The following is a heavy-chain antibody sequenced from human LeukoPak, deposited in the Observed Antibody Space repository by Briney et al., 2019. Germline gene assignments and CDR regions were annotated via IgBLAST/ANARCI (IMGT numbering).Heavy chain of an antibody. CDR1: GYTFTTYG. D-gene: IGHD6-19*01. CDR3: ARGIAVAGTNAFDI. J-gene: IGHJ3*02. V-gene: IGHV1-18*01. Sequence: ASVKVSCKASGYTFTTYGITWVRQAPGQGLEWMGWISTYDGDTNYAQKLQGRVTMTTDTSTNTAYMELRSLRSDDTAVYYCARGIAVAGTNAFDIWGQGTMVTVSS. CDR2: ISTYDGDT.